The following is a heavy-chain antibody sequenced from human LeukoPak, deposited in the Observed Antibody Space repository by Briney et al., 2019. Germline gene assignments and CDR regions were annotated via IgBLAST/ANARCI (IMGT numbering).Heavy chain of an antibody. Sequence: TGGSLRLSCAASGFTLSSYWMHWVRQTPGKGLVWVSRINGAGSSISYADSVKGRVTISRDNAKNTLYLQMNNLRAEDTAVYYCARGGDYKNDYWGQGTLVTVSS. D-gene: IGHD4-17*01. CDR3: ARGGDYKNDY. V-gene: IGHV3-74*01. CDR1: GFTLSSYW. CDR2: INGAGSSI. J-gene: IGHJ4*02.